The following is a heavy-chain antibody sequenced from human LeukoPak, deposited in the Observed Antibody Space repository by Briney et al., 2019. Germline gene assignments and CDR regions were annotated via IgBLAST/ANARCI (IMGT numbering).Heavy chain of an antibody. CDR2: IIPIFGTA. J-gene: IGHJ6*04. CDR3: ARSRDVVVPAALPYYYYYYGMDV. CDR1: GGTFSSYA. Sequence: GSSVTVSCKASGGTFSSYALSWVRQPPGQGLAGMGGIIPIFGTANYAQKFQGRVTITADESTSTAYMELSSLRSEDTAVYYCARSRDVVVPAALPYYYYYYGMDVWGKGTTVTVSS. D-gene: IGHD2-2*01. V-gene: IGHV1-69*01.